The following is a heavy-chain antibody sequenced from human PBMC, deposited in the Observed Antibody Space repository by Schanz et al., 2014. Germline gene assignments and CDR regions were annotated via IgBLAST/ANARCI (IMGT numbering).Heavy chain of an antibody. Sequence: QVQLEESGGGVVQPGGSLRLSCVASGFSFSGFAVHWVRQAPGKGLEWVSIVSHDGFTKHYADSVRGRFTLSRDNSKNTLYLEMNSLIPEDTAVYYCTKGGDPQDAFDIWGQGTMVTVSS. D-gene: IGHD5-12*01. CDR3: TKGGDPQDAFDI. CDR1: GFSFSGFA. J-gene: IGHJ3*02. CDR2: VSHDGFTK. V-gene: IGHV3-30*04.